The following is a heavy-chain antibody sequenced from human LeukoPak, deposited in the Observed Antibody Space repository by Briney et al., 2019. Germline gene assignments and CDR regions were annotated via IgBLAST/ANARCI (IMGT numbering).Heavy chain of an antibody. CDR3: ARDRRITFGGVIVSNWFDP. Sequence: PGGSLRLSCAASGFTFSSYEMNWVRQAPGKGLEWVSYISSSGSTIYYADSVKGRFTVSRDNAKNSLYLQMNSLRAEDTAVYYCARDRRITFGGVIVSNWFDPWGQGTLVTVSS. CDR1: GFTFSSYE. CDR2: ISSSGSTI. J-gene: IGHJ5*02. V-gene: IGHV3-48*03. D-gene: IGHD3-16*02.